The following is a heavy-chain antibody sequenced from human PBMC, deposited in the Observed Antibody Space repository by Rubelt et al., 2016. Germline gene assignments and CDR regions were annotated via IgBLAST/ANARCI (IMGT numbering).Heavy chain of an antibody. Sequence: PGKGLEWIGYIYYSGSTNYNPSLKSRGLTISVDTSKNQFSLKLSSVTAADTAVYYCARVGGLSRKGYCRSTSCYLFDYWGQGTLVTVSS. CDR3: ARVGGLSRKGYCRSTSCYLFDY. V-gene: IGHV4-59*01. D-gene: IGHD2-2*01. CDR2: IYYSGST. J-gene: IGHJ4*02.